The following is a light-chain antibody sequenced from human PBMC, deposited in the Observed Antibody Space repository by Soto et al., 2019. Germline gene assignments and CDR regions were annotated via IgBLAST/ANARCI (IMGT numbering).Light chain of an antibody. Sequence: DIQLTQSPSFLSASVGDRVTITCRASPGISSYLAWYQQKPGKAPKLLIYAASTLQSGVPSRFSGSGAGTEFTLTISSLQPEDFATYYCQQLKSYPPTFGGGTKVEIK. J-gene: IGKJ4*01. V-gene: IGKV1-9*01. CDR2: AAS. CDR1: PGISSY. CDR3: QQLKSYPPT.